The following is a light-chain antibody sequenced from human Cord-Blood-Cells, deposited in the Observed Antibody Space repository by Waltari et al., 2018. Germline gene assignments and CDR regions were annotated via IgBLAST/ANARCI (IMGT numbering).Light chain of an antibody. CDR2: DVS. V-gene: IGLV2-14*01. CDR3: SSYTSSSTVV. CDR1: SSDVGGYNY. Sequence: QSALTQPASVSGSPGQSITISCTGTSSDVGGYNYVSWYQQHPGKAPKLRIYDVSNRPSGVSNRFSCSQSGNTASLTISGLQAEDEADYYCSSYTSSSTVVFGGGTKLTVL. J-gene: IGLJ2*01.